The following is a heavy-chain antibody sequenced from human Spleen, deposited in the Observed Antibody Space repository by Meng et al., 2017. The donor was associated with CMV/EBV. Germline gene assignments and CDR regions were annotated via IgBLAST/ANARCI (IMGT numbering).Heavy chain of an antibody. V-gene: IGHV3-30*02. CDR2: IRYDGGRT. CDR3: ARVERGYSGYDYGDYYYGMDV. Sequence: GGSLRLSCAASGFAFSNYGIHWVRQAPGKGLEWVAFIRYDGGRTYYADSVKGRFTISREISKNTLYLQMNSLRSEDTAVYYCARVERGYSGYDYGDYYYGMDVWGQGTTVTVSS. CDR1: GFAFSNYG. J-gene: IGHJ6*02. D-gene: IGHD5-12*01.